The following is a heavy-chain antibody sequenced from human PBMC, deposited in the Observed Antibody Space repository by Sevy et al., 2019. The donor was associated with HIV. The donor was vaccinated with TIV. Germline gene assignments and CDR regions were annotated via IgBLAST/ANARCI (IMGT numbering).Heavy chain of an antibody. V-gene: IGHV3-23*01. Sequence: GVSLRLSCAASGFTFSSYAMSWVRQAPGKGLEWVSAISGSGGRINYADSVKGRFTISRDNSKNTLYLQMNSLRAEDTAVYYGAKSTVTTRSRDYSYGIDVWGQGTTVTVSS. CDR3: AKSTVTTRSRDYSYGIDV. D-gene: IGHD4-17*01. CDR2: ISGSGGRI. J-gene: IGHJ6*02. CDR1: GFTFSSYA.